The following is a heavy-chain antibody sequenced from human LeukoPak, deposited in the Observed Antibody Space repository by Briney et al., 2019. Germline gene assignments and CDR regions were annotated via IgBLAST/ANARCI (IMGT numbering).Heavy chain of an antibody. J-gene: IGHJ5*02. D-gene: IGHD6-19*01. CDR2: ITLGGST. Sequence: SETLSLTCAVYGGSLSGHYWTWIRQSPEKGLEWIGQITLGGSTDYNPSLKGRVLISVDMSHNQFFLNVTSVTAADTAVYFCARGSERSGWSDDLWGQGTRVTVSS. CDR1: GGSLSGHY. V-gene: IGHV4-34*01. CDR3: ARGSERSGWSDDL.